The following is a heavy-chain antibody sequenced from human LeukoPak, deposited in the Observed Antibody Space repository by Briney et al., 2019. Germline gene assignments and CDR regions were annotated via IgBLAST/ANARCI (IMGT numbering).Heavy chain of an antibody. CDR3: ATDGDGHGGYALHY. J-gene: IGHJ4*02. D-gene: IGHD5-18*01. Sequence: GGSLRLSCLASGFTFNSLSMNWVRQVPGKGLGWVSHITGTGRTTQYSDSVKGRFSISRDNAKNSLFLQMDSLRVEDTGIYYCATDGDGHGGYALHYWGQGILVAVS. CDR2: ITGTGRTT. V-gene: IGHV3-48*01. CDR1: GFTFNSLS.